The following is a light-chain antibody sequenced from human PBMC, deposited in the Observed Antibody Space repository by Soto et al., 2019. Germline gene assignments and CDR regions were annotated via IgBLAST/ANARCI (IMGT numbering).Light chain of an antibody. CDR3: QQYNNWPFT. Sequence: EVVLTQSPVTLSLSPGERATLSCRASQSFRGLLAWYQQKPGQAPRLLIYDAYNRATGIPPRFSGSGSGTDFTLTISSLQSEDFAVYYCQQYNNWPFTFGPGTKVDIK. CDR1: QSFRGL. CDR2: DAY. J-gene: IGKJ3*01. V-gene: IGKV3-11*01.